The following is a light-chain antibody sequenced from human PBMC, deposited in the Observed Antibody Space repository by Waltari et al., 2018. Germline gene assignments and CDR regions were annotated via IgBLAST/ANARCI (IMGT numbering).Light chain of an antibody. V-gene: IGKV3-20*01. Sequence: EIVLTQSPGTLSLSPGERPTLPCRASQSVSSSYLAWYQQKPGQAPRRLIYGASSRATGIPDRFSGSGSGTDFTLTISSLEPEDFAVYYCQQYGSSPRSFGQGTKVEIK. CDR3: QQYGSSPRS. J-gene: IGKJ1*01. CDR1: QSVSSSY. CDR2: GAS.